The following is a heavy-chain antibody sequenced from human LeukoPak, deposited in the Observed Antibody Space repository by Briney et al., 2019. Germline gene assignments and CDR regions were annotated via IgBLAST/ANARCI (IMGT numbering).Heavy chain of an antibody. Sequence: PSQTLSPTCTVSGVSFSSGGYYWSWIRQHPGKGLEWIGLIYYSGGTYYNPSLKSRVTISVDTSKNQFSLKLSSVTAADTAVYYCARTTRAILGSSPQSFDYWGQGTLVTVSS. D-gene: IGHD6-13*01. CDR3: ARTTRAILGSSPQSFDY. J-gene: IGHJ4*02. V-gene: IGHV4-31*03. CDR1: GVSFSSGGYY. CDR2: IYYSGGT.